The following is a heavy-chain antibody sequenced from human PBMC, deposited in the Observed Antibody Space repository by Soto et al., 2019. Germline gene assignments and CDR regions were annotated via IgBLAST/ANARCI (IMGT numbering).Heavy chain of an antibody. D-gene: IGHD3-10*01. CDR2: ISAYNGNT. J-gene: IGHJ6*02. CDR1: GYTFTNFG. Sequence: ASVKVSCKASGYTFTNFGISWVRQAPGQGLEWMGWISAYNGNTNYAQNFQGRVTMTTDTSTSTAYMELRSLRSDDTAVYYCARVRVEDTTIRGVIQREFYYYGMDVWGQGTTVTVSS. CDR3: ARVRVEDTTIRGVIQREFYYYGMDV. V-gene: IGHV1-18*01.